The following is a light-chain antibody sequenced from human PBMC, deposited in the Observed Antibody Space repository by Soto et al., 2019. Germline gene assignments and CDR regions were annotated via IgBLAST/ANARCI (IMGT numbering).Light chain of an antibody. CDR2: AVS. CDR3: QQGYSFPLT. V-gene: IGKV1-12*01. Sequence: DIQMTQSPSSVSASVGDRVTITCRASQGVTNWLAWYQQKPGKALKLLIYAVSSLQSGVPSRYSGSVSGTDLTLTHSSMQPEDFAPYYCQQGYSFPLTFVGGTKVEI. CDR1: QGVTNW. J-gene: IGKJ4*01.